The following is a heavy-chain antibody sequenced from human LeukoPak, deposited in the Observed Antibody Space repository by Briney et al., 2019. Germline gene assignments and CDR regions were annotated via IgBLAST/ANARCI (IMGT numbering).Heavy chain of an antibody. V-gene: IGHV1-18*01. D-gene: IGHD6-6*01. CDR1: GYTFTSYG. CDR3: ASGGLQLVPDYYYGMDV. CDR2: ISAYNGNT. J-gene: IGHJ6*02. Sequence: ASVTVSCKASGYTFTSYGISWVRQAPGQGLEWMGWISAYNGNTNYAQKLQGRVTMTTDTSTSTAYMELRSLRSDDTAVYYCASGGLQLVPDYYYGMDVWGQGTTVTVSS.